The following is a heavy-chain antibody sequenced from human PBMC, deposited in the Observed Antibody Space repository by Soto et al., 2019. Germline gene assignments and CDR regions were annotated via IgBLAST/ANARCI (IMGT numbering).Heavy chain of an antibody. CDR3: ARDRGSGWPSFFDY. CDR2: INTYGGGA. D-gene: IGHD6-19*01. J-gene: IGHJ4*02. CDR1: GYTFTGYY. Sequence: GASVKVSCKASGYTFTGYYMHWVRQAPGQGLEWMGWINTYGGGAHYAQKFQGKVTMTRDMSITTVYMEVSSLRSDDTAVYYCARDRGSGWPSFFDYWGQGTLVTVSS. V-gene: IGHV1-2*02.